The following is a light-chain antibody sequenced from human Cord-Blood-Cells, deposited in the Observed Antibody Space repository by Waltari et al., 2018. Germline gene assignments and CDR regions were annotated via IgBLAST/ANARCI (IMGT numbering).Light chain of an antibody. V-gene: IGKV3D-15*01. Sequence: EIVMTQPPATLSVSPGERATLSCRASQSVSSNLAWYQQKPGQAPRLLIYGASTRATGIPARFSGSGSGTEFTLTISSLQSEDFAVYYCQQYGSSPFTFGPGTKVDIK. J-gene: IGKJ3*01. CDR1: QSVSSN. CDR2: GAS. CDR3: QQYGSSPFT.